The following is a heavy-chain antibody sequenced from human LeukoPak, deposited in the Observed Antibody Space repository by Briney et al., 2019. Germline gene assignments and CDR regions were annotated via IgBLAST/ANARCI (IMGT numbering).Heavy chain of an antibody. J-gene: IGHJ4*02. CDR2: IYPGDSDT. CDR1: RYSFTSYW. D-gene: IGHD3-22*01. Sequence: GESLKVSCKGSRYSFTSYWIGWVRQMPGKGLGWMGSIYPGDSDTRYSPSFQGQVTISADKSISTAYLQWSSLKASDTAMYYCARPDSSGYYYRNWGQGTLVTVSS. V-gene: IGHV5-51*01. CDR3: ARPDSSGYYYRN.